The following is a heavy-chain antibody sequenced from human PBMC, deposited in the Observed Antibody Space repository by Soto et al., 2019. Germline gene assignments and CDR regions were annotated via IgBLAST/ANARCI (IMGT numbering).Heavy chain of an antibody. CDR3: ARDIGCSGGSCYKYFQH. CDR2: IYYSGST. J-gene: IGHJ1*01. Sequence: SETLSLTCTVSGGSISSYYWSWIRQPPVKGLEWIGYIYYSGSTNYNPSLKSRVTISVDTSKNQFSLKLSSVTAADTAVYYCARDIGCSGGSCYKYFQHWGQGTLVTVSS. D-gene: IGHD2-15*01. V-gene: IGHV4-59*01. CDR1: GGSISSYY.